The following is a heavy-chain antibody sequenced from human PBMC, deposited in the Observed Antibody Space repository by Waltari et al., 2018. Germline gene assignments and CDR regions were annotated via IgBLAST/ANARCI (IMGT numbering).Heavy chain of an antibody. J-gene: IGHJ4*02. CDR2: ISYDGSNK. CDR3: ASPPYGDYNSGSFDY. D-gene: IGHD4-17*01. CDR1: GFTFSSYA. Sequence: QVQLVESGGGVVQPGRSLRLSCAASGFTFSSYAMHWVRQAPGQGLEWVAVISYDGSNKYYADSVKGRFTISRDNSKNTLYLQMNSLRAEDTAVYYCASPPYGDYNSGSFDYWGQGTLVTVSS. V-gene: IGHV3-30-3*01.